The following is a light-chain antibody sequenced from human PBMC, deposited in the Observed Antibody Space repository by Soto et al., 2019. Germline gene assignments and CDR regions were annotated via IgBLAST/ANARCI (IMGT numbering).Light chain of an antibody. CDR3: QQDGSSPPYT. CDR2: GAS. CDR1: QSVSSSY. J-gene: IGKJ2*01. V-gene: IGKV3-20*01. Sequence: EIVLTQCPGTLSLSPGERATLSCRASQSVSSSYLAWYQQKPGQAPRLLIYGASSRATGIPDRFSGSGSGTDVTLTISRLEPEDFAVYYCQQDGSSPPYTFGQGTKLEIK.